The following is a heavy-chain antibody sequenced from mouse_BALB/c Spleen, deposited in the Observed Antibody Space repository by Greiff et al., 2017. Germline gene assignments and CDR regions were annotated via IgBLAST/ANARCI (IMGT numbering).Heavy chain of an antibody. D-gene: IGHD1-2*01. CDR3: ARDSYGYPLAY. CDR1: GFTFSSYG. Sequence: EVKLVESGGGLVQPGGSLKLSCAASGFTFSSYGMSWVRQTPDKRLELVATINSNGGSTYYPDSVKGRFTISRDNAKNTLYLQMSSLKSEDTAMYYCARDSYGYPLAYWGQGTLGTVSA. J-gene: IGHJ3*01. CDR2: INSNGGST. V-gene: IGHV5-6-3*01.